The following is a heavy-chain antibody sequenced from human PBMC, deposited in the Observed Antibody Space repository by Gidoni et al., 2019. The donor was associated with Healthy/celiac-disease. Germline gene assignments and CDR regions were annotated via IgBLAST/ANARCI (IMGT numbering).Heavy chain of an antibody. CDR2: INHSGRT. J-gene: IGHJ4*02. Sequence: QVQLQQWGAGLLKPSETLSLTCAVYGGSFSGYYWSWIRQPPGKGLEWIGEINHSGRTNYNPSLKSRVTISVDTSKNQFSLKLSSVTAADTAVYYCASAVAGTLDYWGQGTLVTVSS. CDR3: ASAVAGTLDY. V-gene: IGHV4-34*01. CDR1: GGSFSGYY. D-gene: IGHD2-15*01.